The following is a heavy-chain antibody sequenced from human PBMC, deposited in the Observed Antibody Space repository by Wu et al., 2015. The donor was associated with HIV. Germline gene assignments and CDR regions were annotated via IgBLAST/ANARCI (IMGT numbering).Heavy chain of an antibody. Sequence: QVQLVQSGAEVKKPGASVKVSCKASGYTFTGYYMHWVRQAPGQGLEWMGIINPSGGSTSYAQKFQGRVTMTRDTSTSTVYMELSSLRSEDTAVYYCAIPSRGDYYYYYYMDVWGKGTTVTVSS. CDR1: GYTFTGYY. V-gene: IGHV1-46*03. J-gene: IGHJ6*03. D-gene: IGHD3-3*01. CDR2: INPSGGST. CDR3: AIPSRGDYYYYYYMDV.